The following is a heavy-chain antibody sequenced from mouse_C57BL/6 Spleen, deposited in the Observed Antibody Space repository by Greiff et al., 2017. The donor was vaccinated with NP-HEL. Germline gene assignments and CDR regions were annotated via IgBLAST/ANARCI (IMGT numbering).Heavy chain of an antibody. J-gene: IGHJ4*01. D-gene: IGHD1-1*01. CDR1: GFTFSSYA. Sequence: EVQLVESGGGLVKPGGSLKLSCAASGFTFSSYAMSWVRQTPEKRLEWVATISDGGSYTYYPDNVKGRFTISRDNAKNNLYLQMSHLKSEDTAMYYCAREGTTVADAMDYWGQGTSVTVSS. CDR3: AREGTTVADAMDY. CDR2: ISDGGSYT. V-gene: IGHV5-4*01.